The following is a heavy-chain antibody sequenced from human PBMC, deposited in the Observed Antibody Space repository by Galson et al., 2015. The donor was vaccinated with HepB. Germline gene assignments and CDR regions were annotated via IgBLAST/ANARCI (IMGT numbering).Heavy chain of an antibody. CDR2: IYYSGST. J-gene: IGHJ5*02. CDR3: ARRRMTTVIKGWGEFDP. V-gene: IGHV4-39*01. Sequence: SETLSLTCTVSGGSISSSSYYWGWIRQPPGKGLEWIGSIYYSGSTYYNPSLKSRVTISVDTSKNQFSLKLSSVTAADTAVYYCARRRMTTVIKGWGEFDPWGQGTLVTVSS. CDR1: GGSISSSSYY. D-gene: IGHD4-17*01.